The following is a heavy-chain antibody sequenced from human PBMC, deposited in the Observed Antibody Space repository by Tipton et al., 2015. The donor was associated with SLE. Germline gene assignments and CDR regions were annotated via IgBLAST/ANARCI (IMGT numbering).Heavy chain of an antibody. CDR1: GGSISSSSYY. Sequence: TLSLTCTVSGGSISSSSYYWGWIRQPPGKGLEWIGYIYHSGSTYYNPSLKSRVTISVDRSKNQFSLKLSSVTAADTAVYYCARSLAPAFDIWGQGTMVTVSS. CDR2: IYHSGST. V-gene: IGHV4-39*07. J-gene: IGHJ3*02. CDR3: ARSLAPAFDI. D-gene: IGHD1-1*01.